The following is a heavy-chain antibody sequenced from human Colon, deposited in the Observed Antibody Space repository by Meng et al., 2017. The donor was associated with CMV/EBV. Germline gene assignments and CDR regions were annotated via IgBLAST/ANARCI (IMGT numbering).Heavy chain of an antibody. CDR1: GGSIRSNNYY. Sequence: SETLSLTCSVSGGSIRSNNYYWAWVRQPPGKGLEWIGTIYYRAATQYNPSLRSRITLSIDTSKNQFSLNVTSVTAADTAVYYCVRELRGIEYFENTGPGLGYWGQGTLVTVSS. D-gene: IGHD3-16*01. CDR2: IYYRAAT. CDR3: VRELRGIEYFENTGPGLGY. V-gene: IGHV4-39*07. J-gene: IGHJ4*02.